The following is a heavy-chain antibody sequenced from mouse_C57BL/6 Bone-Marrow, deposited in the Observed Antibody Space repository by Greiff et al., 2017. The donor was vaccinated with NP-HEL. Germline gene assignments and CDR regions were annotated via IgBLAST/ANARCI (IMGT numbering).Heavy chain of an antibody. CDR3: ARNYGSSHWYFDV. CDR2: IDPEDGET. CDR1: GFNIKDYY. J-gene: IGHJ1*03. Sequence: VHVKQSGAELVKPGASVKLSCTASGFNIKDYYMHWVKQRTEQALEWIGRIDPEDGETKYAPKFQGKATITADTSSNTAYLQLSSLTSEDTAVYYCARNYGSSHWYFDVWGTGTTVTVSS. D-gene: IGHD1-1*01. V-gene: IGHV14-2*01.